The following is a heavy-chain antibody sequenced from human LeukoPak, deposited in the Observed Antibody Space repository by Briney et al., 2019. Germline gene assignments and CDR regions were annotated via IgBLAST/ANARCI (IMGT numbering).Heavy chain of an antibody. CDR3: ASPNGVSIDY. D-gene: IGHD3-10*01. CDR1: GYSISSGYY. Sequence: SETLSLTCTVSGYSISSGYYWGWIRQPPGKGLEWIGSIFHSGTTYSNPSLQGRVTLSVDTSKNQFSLNLTSVTAADMAVYYCASPNGVSIDYWGQGILVTVSS. J-gene: IGHJ4*02. CDR2: IFHSGTT. V-gene: IGHV4-38-2*02.